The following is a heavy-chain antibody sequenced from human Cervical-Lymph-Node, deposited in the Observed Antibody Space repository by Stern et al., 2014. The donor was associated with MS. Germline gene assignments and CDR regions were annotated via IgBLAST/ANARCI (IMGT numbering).Heavy chain of an antibody. CDR3: ARQRYFDY. CDR1: GYTFTSYW. V-gene: IGHV5-51*01. Sequence: EVQLVQSGPEVKRPGESLKISCQASGYTFTSYWIGWGRQMPGKGLEWIAIIFPGGSDIRYSPSFQGQVTISADKSSSTAYLQWNNLKASDPAIYYCARQRYFDYWGQGTLVTVSS. J-gene: IGHJ4*02. CDR2: IFPGGSDI.